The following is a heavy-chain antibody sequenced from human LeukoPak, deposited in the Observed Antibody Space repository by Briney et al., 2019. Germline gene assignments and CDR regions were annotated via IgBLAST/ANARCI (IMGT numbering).Heavy chain of an antibody. CDR3: AKFSGSSGYYEDFDY. CDR1: GFTFSSYA. V-gene: IGHV3-23*01. D-gene: IGHD3-22*01. J-gene: IGHJ4*02. CDR2: ISGSGGKT. Sequence: PGXSLRLSCAASGFTFSSYAMRWVRQAPGKGLEWVSGISGSGGKTYYADSVKGRFTISRDNSKNTLYLQMNSLRAEDTAIYYCAKFSGSSGYYEDFDYWGQGTLVTVSS.